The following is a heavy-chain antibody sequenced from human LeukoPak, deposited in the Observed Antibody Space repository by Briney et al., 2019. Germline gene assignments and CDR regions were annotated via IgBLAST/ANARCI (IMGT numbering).Heavy chain of an antibody. Sequence: SETLSHTCTVSGGSISSYYWSWIRQPPEKGLEWIGYIYYSGSTNYNPSLKSRVTISVDTSKNQFSLKLSSVTAADTAVYYCARVYSGYDTWFDPWGQGTLVTVSS. J-gene: IGHJ5*02. V-gene: IGHV4-59*01. CDR1: GGSISSYY. D-gene: IGHD5-12*01. CDR3: ARVYSGYDTWFDP. CDR2: IYYSGST.